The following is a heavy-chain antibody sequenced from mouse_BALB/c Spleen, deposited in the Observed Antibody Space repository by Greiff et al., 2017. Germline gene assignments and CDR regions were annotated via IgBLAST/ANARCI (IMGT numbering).Heavy chain of an antibody. J-gene: IGHJ4*01. CDR2: ISSGSSTI. CDR1: GFTFSSFG. V-gene: IGHV5-17*02. Sequence: EVKLVESGGGLVQPGGSRKLSCAPSGFTFSSFGIPWVRQAPEKGLEWVAYISSGSSTIYYADTVKGRITIARDNPKNTLFLQMTSLRSEDTAIYYCAREGVRRGAMDYWGQGTSVTVSS. D-gene: IGHD2-14*01. CDR3: AREGVRRGAMDY.